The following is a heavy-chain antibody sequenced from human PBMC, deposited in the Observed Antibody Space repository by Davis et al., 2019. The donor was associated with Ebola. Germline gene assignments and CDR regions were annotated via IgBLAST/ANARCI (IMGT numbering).Heavy chain of an antibody. V-gene: IGHV4-34*01. CDR3: ARELEYSSSSRLYYYYGMDV. CDR2: INHSGST. D-gene: IGHD6-6*01. Sequence: SQTLSLTCAVYGGSFSGYYWSWIRQPPGKGLEWIGEINHSGSTNYNPSLKSRVTISVDTSKNQFSLKLSSVTAADTAVYYCARELEYSSSSRLYYYYGMDVWGQGTTVTVSS. J-gene: IGHJ6*02. CDR1: GGSFSGYY.